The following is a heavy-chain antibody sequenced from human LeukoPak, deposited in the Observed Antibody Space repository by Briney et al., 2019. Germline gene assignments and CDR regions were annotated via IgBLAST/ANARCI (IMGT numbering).Heavy chain of an antibody. D-gene: IGHD5-18*01. CDR3: ARHCNYEFMVVYSYGACDY. Sequence: PSETLSLTCTVSGGSISSSSYYWGWIRQPPGKGLEWLGSIYLSVSTYYNPSLKSRVSISVDTSKTQFSLKLSSVTAADTAVYYCARHCNYEFMVVYSYGACDYWGQGTLVTVSS. CDR2: IYLSVST. CDR1: GGSISSSSYY. J-gene: IGHJ4*02. V-gene: IGHV4-39*01.